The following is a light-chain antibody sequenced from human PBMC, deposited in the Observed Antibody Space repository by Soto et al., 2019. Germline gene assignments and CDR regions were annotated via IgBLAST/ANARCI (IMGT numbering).Light chain of an antibody. J-gene: IGLJ2*01. Sequence: QSALTQPASVSGSPGQSITISCTGTSSDVGSYDLVSWYQHHPGTAPKLILYEVTKRPSGVSNRFSGSKSGNTASLTLSGLQTEDDSHYYCCSYASGNTLLFGGGTKVTVL. V-gene: IGLV2-23*02. CDR2: EVT. CDR1: SSDVGSYDL. CDR3: CSYASGNTLL.